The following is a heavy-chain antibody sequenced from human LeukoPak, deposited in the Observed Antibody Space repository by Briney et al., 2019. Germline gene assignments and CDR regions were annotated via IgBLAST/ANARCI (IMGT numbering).Heavy chain of an antibody. CDR2: IYSSGST. Sequence: SETLSLTCTVSGGSISSSSYYWGWIRQPPGKGLEWIGSIYSSGSTYYNPSLKSRVTISVDTSKNQFSLKLSSVTAADTAVYYCARHGGGRYYDFWSGYYYFDYWGQGTLVTVSS. CDR3: ARHGGGRYYDFWSGYYYFDY. D-gene: IGHD3-3*01. J-gene: IGHJ4*02. CDR1: GGSISSSSYY. V-gene: IGHV4-39*01.